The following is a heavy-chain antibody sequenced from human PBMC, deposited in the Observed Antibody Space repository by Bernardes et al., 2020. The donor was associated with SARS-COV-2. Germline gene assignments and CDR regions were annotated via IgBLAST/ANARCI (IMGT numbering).Heavy chain of an antibody. CDR2: FDPEDGET. J-gene: IGHJ5*02. CDR1: GYTLTALS. D-gene: IGHD5-12*01. CDR3: ATSTPLRSRPNWFDP. Sequence: ASVKVSCKVSGYTLTALSMHWVRQAPGKGLEWMGGFDPEDGETIYAQKFQGRVTMTEDTSTDTAYMELSSLRSEDTAVYYCATSTPLRSRPNWFDPWGQGTLVTVSS. V-gene: IGHV1-24*01.